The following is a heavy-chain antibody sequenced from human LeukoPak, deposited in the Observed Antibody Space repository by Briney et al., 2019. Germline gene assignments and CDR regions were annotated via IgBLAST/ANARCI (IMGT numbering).Heavy chain of an antibody. J-gene: IGHJ5*02. Sequence: SETLSLTCTVSGGSISSYYWSWIRQPAGKGLEWIGRIYTSGSTNYNPSLKSRVTMSVDTSKNQFSLKLSSVTAADTAVYYCARESIAARRGGFDPWGQGTLVTVSS. V-gene: IGHV4-4*07. D-gene: IGHD6-6*01. CDR2: IYTSGST. CDR1: GGSISSYY. CDR3: ARESIAARRGGFDP.